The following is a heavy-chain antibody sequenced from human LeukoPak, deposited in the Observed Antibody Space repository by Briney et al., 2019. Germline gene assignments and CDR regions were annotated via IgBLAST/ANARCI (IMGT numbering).Heavy chain of an antibody. CDR3: ARALSSSSKEDY. CDR2: ISSSGNYI. V-gene: IGHV3-21*01. D-gene: IGHD6-6*01. Sequence: GGSLRLSCAASGFTFSTYIMNWVRQAPGKGLEWVSSISSSGNYIYYADSVKGRFTISRDNAKNSLYLQMNSLRAEDTAVYYCARALSSSSKEDYWGQGALVTVSS. CDR1: GFTFSTYI. J-gene: IGHJ4*02.